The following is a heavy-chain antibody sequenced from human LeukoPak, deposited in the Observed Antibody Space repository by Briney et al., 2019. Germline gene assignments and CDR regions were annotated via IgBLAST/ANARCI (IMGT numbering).Heavy chain of an antibody. Sequence: GESLKISCKGSGYSFTSYWIGWVRQMPGKGLEWMGIIYPGDSDTRYSPSFQGQVTISADKSISTAYLQWSSLKASDTAMYYRASCIAAAGSGLDYWGQGTLVTVSS. D-gene: IGHD6-13*01. CDR3: ASCIAAAGSGLDY. V-gene: IGHV5-51*01. CDR2: IYPGDSDT. J-gene: IGHJ4*02. CDR1: GYSFTSYW.